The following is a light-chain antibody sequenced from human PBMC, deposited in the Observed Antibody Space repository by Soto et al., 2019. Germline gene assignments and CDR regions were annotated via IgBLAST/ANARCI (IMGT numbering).Light chain of an antibody. CDR1: QSVSSY. J-gene: IGKJ4*01. CDR2: DAS. Sequence: EIVLTQSPATLSLSPGERATLSCRASQSVSSYLAWYQQKPGQAPRLLIYDASNRATGIPARFSGSGSGTEFTRTISSLEPEDFAVYYCQQRSNWPLTFGGGNKVEIK. CDR3: QQRSNWPLT. V-gene: IGKV3-11*01.